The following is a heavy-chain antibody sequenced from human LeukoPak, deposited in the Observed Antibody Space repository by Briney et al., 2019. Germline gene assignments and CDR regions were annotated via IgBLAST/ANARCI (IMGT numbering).Heavy chain of an antibody. CDR1: GFTFSTYG. CDR2: ISGSGGST. V-gene: IGHV3-23*01. J-gene: IGHJ4*02. D-gene: IGHD3-10*01. Sequence: GGSLRLSCAASGFTFSTYGMTWVRQAPGKGLEWVSAISGSGGSTYYADSVKGRFTISRDNSKNTLYLQMNSLRAEDTAVYYCAREWFGDPYYFDYWGQGTLVTVSS. CDR3: AREWFGDPYYFDY.